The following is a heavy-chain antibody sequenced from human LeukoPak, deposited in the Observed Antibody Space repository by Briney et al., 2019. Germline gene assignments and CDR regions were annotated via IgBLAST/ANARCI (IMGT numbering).Heavy chain of an antibody. J-gene: IGHJ4*02. CDR2: INSDGSSI. Sequence: PGGSLRLSCAASGFTFSRYWMHWVRQAPGKGLVWVSRINSDGSSIKYADSVKGRFTISRDNARNTLYLQMNSLRADDTAVYYCARVYVGTDTVDFDYWGQGTLVTVSS. CDR1: GFTFSRYW. V-gene: IGHV3-74*01. D-gene: IGHD5-18*01. CDR3: ARVYVGTDTVDFDY.